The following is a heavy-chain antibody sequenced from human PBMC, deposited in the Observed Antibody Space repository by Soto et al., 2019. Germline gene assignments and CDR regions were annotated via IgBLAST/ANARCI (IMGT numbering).Heavy chain of an antibody. V-gene: IGHV3-30*18. CDR2: ISYDGSNK. Sequence: PGRPLRLSCASSGFTLSSYGMHWVRQAPGQGLEWVAVISYDGSNKYYADSVKGRFTISRDNSKNTLYLQMNSLRAEDTAVYYCAKDLVDTAMDPGYSCFGMEGCGQGTRVTVSS. CDR1: GFTLSSYG. CDR3: AKDLVDTAMDPGYSCFGMEG. J-gene: IGHJ6*02. D-gene: IGHD5-18*01.